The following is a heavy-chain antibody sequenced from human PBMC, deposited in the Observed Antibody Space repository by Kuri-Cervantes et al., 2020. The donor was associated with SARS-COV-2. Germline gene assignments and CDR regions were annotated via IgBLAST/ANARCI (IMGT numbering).Heavy chain of an antibody. CDR3: ARTYYYDSSGYPAGY. CDR1: GGSFSGYY. Sequence: LSLTCAVYGGSFSGYYWSWIRQAPGKGLEWVSYISSSSSYTNYADSVKGRFTISRDNAKKSLYLQMNSLRAEDTAVYYCARTYYYDSSGYPAGYWGQGTLVTVSS. D-gene: IGHD3-22*01. CDR2: ISSSSSYT. J-gene: IGHJ4*02. V-gene: IGHV3-11*06.